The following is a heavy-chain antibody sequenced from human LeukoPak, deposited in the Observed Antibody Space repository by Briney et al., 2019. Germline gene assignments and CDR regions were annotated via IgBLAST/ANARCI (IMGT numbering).Heavy chain of an antibody. CDR2: ISYDGSNQ. CDR3: ARDITLLFDY. Sequence: GGSLRLSCAASGFTFSSYAMHWVRQAPGKGLEWVAVISYDGSNQYYADSVKGRFTISRDNSKNTLYLQMNGLRAEDTAVYYCARDITLLFDYWGQGTLVTVSS. CDR1: GFTFSSYA. V-gene: IGHV3-30*04. D-gene: IGHD3-10*01. J-gene: IGHJ4*02.